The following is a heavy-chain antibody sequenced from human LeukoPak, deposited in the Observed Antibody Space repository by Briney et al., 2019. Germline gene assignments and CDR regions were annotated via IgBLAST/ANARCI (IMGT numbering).Heavy chain of an antibody. J-gene: IGHJ5*02. V-gene: IGHV1-18*01. CDR2: ISAYNGNT. D-gene: IGHD6-13*01. Sequence: ASVKVSCKVSGYTFTSYGISWVRQAPGQGLEWMGWISAYNGNTNYAQKLQGRVTMTTDTSTSTAYMELRSLRSDDTAVYYCARPLGIAAAGHWFDPWGQGTLVTVSS. CDR3: ARPLGIAAAGHWFDP. CDR1: GYTFTSYG.